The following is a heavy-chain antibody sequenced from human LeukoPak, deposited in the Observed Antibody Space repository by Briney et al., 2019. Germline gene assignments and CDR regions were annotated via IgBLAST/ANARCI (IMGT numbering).Heavy chain of an antibody. CDR3: ARDNSVRDEAWWFNP. Sequence: GGSLRLSCAASGFTFSTYSMNWVRQAPGKGLEWVSSITSSRIYIYYADSVKGRFTISRDNAKNSLYLQMNSLRAEDTAVYYCARDNSVRDEAWWFNPWGQGTLVTVSS. D-gene: IGHD5-24*01. CDR1: GFTFSTYS. V-gene: IGHV3-21*04. CDR2: ITSSRIYI. J-gene: IGHJ5*02.